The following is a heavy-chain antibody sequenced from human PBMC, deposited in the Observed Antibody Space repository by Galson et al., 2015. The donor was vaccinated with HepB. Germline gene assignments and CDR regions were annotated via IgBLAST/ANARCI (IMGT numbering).Heavy chain of an antibody. CDR1: GFIFTNYG. V-gene: IGHV3-23*01. CDR2: ISGSGDSI. J-gene: IGHJ4*02. CDR3: ASEAPVCGGDCYSEY. Sequence: SLRLSCAAPGFIFTNYGMAWVRQAPGKGLSWISAISGSGDSIYYAESVKGRFTISRDQSKNTLSLQMNNLRADDSGVYYCASEAPVCGGDCYSEYWGQGVLVTVSS. D-gene: IGHD2-21*02.